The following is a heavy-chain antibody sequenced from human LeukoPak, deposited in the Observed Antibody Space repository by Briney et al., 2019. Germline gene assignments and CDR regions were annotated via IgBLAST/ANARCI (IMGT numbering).Heavy chain of an antibody. Sequence: SQTLSLTCTVSGGSISSGGYYWSWIRQHPGKGLEWIGYIYYSGSTYYNPSLKSRVTISVDTSKNQFSLKLSSVTAAVTAVYYCARERRTTILRDAFDIWGQGTMVTVSS. CDR3: ARERRTTILRDAFDI. J-gene: IGHJ3*02. CDR2: IYYSGST. V-gene: IGHV4-31*03. CDR1: GGSISSGGYY. D-gene: IGHD1-7*01.